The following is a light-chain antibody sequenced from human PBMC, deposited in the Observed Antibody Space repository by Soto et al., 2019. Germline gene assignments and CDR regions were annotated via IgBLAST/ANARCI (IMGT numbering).Light chain of an antibody. CDR2: DVS. V-gene: IGLV2-11*01. Sequence: QSALTQPRSVSGSPGQSVTISCTGSSSDVGGYDFVSWYQQHPGKAPKLMISDVSERPSGVPDRFSGSKSANTASLTISGLQAEDEADYYCCSYAGTYTFVFGGGTKVTVL. J-gene: IGLJ3*02. CDR3: CSYAGTYTFV. CDR1: SSDVGGYDF.